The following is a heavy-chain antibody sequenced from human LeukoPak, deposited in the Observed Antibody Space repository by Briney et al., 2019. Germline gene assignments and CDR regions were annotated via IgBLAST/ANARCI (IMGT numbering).Heavy chain of an antibody. CDR1: GFTFNSYG. D-gene: IGHD2/OR15-2a*01. CDR3: ARRISGAFDI. Sequence: GGSLRLSCAASGFTFNSYGMHWVRQAPGKGLEWVAFIRYDGNKKYYADSVKGRFTISRDNSKNTLYLQMNSLRVEDTAVYYCARRISGAFDIWGRGTMVTVSS. J-gene: IGHJ3*02. V-gene: IGHV3-30*02. CDR2: IRYDGNKK.